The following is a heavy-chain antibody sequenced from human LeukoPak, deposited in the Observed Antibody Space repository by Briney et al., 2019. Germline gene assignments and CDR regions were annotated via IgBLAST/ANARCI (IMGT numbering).Heavy chain of an antibody. J-gene: IGHJ4*02. D-gene: IGHD3-22*01. CDR1: GYSFTSYW. CDR2: IYPGDSDT. V-gene: IGHV5-51*01. Sequence: GESLRISCKGSGYSFTSYWIGWVRQMPGKGLEWMGIIYPGDSDTRYSPSFQGQVTISADKSISTAYLQWSSLKASDTAMYYCARHKAPYYYDSSGFDYWGQGTLVTVSS. CDR3: ARHKAPYYYDSSGFDY.